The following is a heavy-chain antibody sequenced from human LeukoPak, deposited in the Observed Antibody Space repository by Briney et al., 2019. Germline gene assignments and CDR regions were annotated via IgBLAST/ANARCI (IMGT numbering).Heavy chain of an antibody. CDR1: GGSISSYY. CDR2: IYTSGST. CDR3: ARDSPYNWNDVNYFDY. D-gene: IGHD1-20*01. V-gene: IGHV4-4*07. Sequence: TSETLSLTCTVSGGSISSYYWSWIRQPAGKGLEWIGRIYTSGSTNYNPSLKSRVTMSVDTSKNQFSLKLSSVTAADTAVYYCARDSPYNWNDVNYFDYWGQGTLVTVSS. J-gene: IGHJ4*02.